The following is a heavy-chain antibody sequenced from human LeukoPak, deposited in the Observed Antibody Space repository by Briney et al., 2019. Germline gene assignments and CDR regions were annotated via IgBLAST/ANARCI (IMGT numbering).Heavy chain of an antibody. CDR2: IWYDGSNK. CDR1: GFTFSSYG. J-gene: IGHJ4*02. Sequence: GGSLRLSCAASGFTFSSYGMHWVRQAPGKGLEWVAVIWYDGSNKYYADSVKGRFTISRDNSKNSLYLQMNSLRADDTSVYYCARVSNGNNFDYWGQGTLVTVSS. CDR3: ARVSNGNNFDY. V-gene: IGHV3-33*01.